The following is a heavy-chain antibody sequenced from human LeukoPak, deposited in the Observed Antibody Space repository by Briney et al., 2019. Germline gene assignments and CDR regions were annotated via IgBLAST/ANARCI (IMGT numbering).Heavy chain of an antibody. CDR3: ASSTTVVTSFDY. CDR1: GGSFSGYY. V-gene: IGHV4-34*01. D-gene: IGHD4-17*01. CDR2: INHSGST. J-gene: IGHJ4*02. Sequence: SETLSLTCAVYGGSFSGYYWSWIRQPPGKGLEWIGEINHSGSTNYNPSLKSRVTISVDTSKNQFSLKLSSVTAADMAVYYCASSTTVVTSFDYWGQGTLVTVSS.